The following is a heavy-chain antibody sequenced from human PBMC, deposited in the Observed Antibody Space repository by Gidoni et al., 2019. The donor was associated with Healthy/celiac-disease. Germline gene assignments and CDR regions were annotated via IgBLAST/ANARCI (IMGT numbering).Heavy chain of an antibody. J-gene: IGHJ2*01. CDR3: AKDEYYDSSGYYNWYFDL. CDR2: ISYDGSNK. D-gene: IGHD3-22*01. Sequence: QVQLVESGGGVVQPGRSLRLSCAASGFTFRSYAMHWVRQAPGKGLEWVAVISYDGSNKYYADSVKGRFTISRDNSKNTLYLQMNSLRAEDTAVYYCAKDEYYDSSGYYNWYFDLWGRGTLVTVSS. V-gene: IGHV3-30*04. CDR1: GFTFRSYA.